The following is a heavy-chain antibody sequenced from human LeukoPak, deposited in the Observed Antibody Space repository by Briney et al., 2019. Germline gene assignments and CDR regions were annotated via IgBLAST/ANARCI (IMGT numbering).Heavy chain of an antibody. V-gene: IGHV4-59*01. CDR3: ARGDSSSWITRGNWFDP. Sequence: PSETLSLTCTVSGGSISSYYWSWIRQPPGKGLEWIGYIYYSGSTNYNPSLKIRFTISVDTSKHQFSLKLSSVPAVDTAVYYCARGDSSSWITRGNWFDPWGQGTLVTVSS. CDR2: IYYSGST. J-gene: IGHJ5*02. D-gene: IGHD6-6*01. CDR1: GGSISSYY.